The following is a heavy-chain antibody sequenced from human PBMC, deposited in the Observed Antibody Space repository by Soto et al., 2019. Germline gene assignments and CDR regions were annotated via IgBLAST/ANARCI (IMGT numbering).Heavy chain of an antibody. Sequence: EVQLVESGGGLVKPGGSLRLSCAASGFTFSNAWMSWVRQAPGKGLEWVGRIKSKSDGGTTDYAAPVKGRFTISRDDSKNTLYLQMNSLKTEDTAVYYCTRGSGSYLDAFDIWGQGTMVTVSS. V-gene: IGHV3-15*01. CDR2: IKSKSDGGTT. D-gene: IGHD1-26*01. CDR1: GFTFSNAW. J-gene: IGHJ3*02. CDR3: TRGSGSYLDAFDI.